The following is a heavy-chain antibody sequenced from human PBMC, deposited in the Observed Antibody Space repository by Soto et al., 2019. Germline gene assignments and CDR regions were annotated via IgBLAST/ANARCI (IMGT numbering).Heavy chain of an antibody. CDR3: ARGRSHYAILTGSYGMDV. Sequence: GGSLRLSCAASGFTFSSYAMHWVRQAPGKGLEWVAVISYDGSNKYYADSVKGRFTISRDNSKNTLYLQMNSLRAEDTAVYYCARGRSHYAILTGSYGMDVWGQGTTVTVSS. J-gene: IGHJ6*02. D-gene: IGHD3-9*01. CDR1: GFTFSSYA. V-gene: IGHV3-30-3*01. CDR2: ISYDGSNK.